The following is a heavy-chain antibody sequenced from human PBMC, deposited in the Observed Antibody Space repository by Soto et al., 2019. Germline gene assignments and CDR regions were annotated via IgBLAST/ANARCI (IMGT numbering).Heavy chain of an antibody. Sequence: GGSLRLSCAASGFTFSSYGMHWVRQAPGKGLEWVAVIWYDGSNKYYADSVKGRFTISRDNSKNTLYLQMNSLRAEDTAVYYCARVGSYYGSGNREDPYYFDYWGQGTLVTVSS. V-gene: IGHV3-33*01. D-gene: IGHD3-10*01. J-gene: IGHJ4*02. CDR2: IWYDGSNK. CDR3: ARVGSYYGSGNREDPYYFDY. CDR1: GFTFSSYG.